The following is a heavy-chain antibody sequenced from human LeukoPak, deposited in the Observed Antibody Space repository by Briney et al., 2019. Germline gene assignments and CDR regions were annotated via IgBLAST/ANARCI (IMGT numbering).Heavy chain of an antibody. J-gene: IGHJ4*02. CDR3: ARDRESRLWFGELPVD. Sequence: GASVKVSCKAFGYTFTGYWMHWVRQAPGQGPEWMGVISPSGGSTIYAQKFKGRVTLTRDMSTSTDYLELSSLRSEDTAVYYCARDRESRLWFGELPVDWGQGTLVTVSS. D-gene: IGHD3-10*01. V-gene: IGHV1-46*01. CDR1: GYTFTGYW. CDR2: ISPSGGST.